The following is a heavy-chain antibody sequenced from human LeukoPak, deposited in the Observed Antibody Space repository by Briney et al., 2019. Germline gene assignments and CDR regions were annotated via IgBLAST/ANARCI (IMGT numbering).Heavy chain of an antibody. CDR3: ARMEAWMGIGIGPRGFDY. J-gene: IGHJ4*02. CDR2: IYYSGST. V-gene: IGHV4-61*01. CDR1: GGSVSSGSFY. D-gene: IGHD5-12*01. Sequence: PSETLSLTCTVSGGSVSSGSFYWSWIRQPPGKTLEWIGYIYYSGSTDYTPSLKSRVTISLDTSKNQFSLKLTSVTAADTAVYYCARMEAWMGIGIGPRGFDYWGQGTLVTVSS.